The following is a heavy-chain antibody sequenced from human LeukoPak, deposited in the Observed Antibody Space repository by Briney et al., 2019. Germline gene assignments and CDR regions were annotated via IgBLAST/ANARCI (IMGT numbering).Heavy chain of an antibody. CDR2: INPSGGST. CDR3: ARGMSTIFGAFDY. V-gene: IGHV1-46*01. Sequence: ASVKVSCKASGYTFTSYYMHWVRQAPGQGLEWMGIINPSGGSTSYAQKFQGRVTITADKSTSTAYMELSSLRSEDTAVYYCARGMSTIFGAFDYWGQGTLVTVSS. CDR1: GYTFTSYY. D-gene: IGHD3-3*01. J-gene: IGHJ4*02.